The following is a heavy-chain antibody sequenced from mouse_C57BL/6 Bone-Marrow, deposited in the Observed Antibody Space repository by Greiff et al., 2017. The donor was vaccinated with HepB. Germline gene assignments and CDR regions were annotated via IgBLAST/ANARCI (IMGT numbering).Heavy chain of an antibody. J-gene: IGHJ4*01. CDR3: AREDYYGMDAMDY. CDR1: GYAFSSYW. D-gene: IGHD1-1*01. Sequence: VMLVESGAELVKPGASVKISCKASGYAFSSYWMNWVKQRPGKGLEWIGQIYPGDGDTNYNGKFKGKATLTADKSSSTAYMQLSSLTSEDSAVYFCAREDYYGMDAMDYWGQGTSVTVSS. CDR2: IYPGDGDT. V-gene: IGHV1-80*01.